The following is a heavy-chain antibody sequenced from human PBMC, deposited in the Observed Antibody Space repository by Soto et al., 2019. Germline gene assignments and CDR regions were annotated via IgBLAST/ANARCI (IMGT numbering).Heavy chain of an antibody. Sequence: GGSLRLSCAASGFTFSSYWMSWVRQAPGKGLEWVANIKQDGSEKYYVDSVKGRFTISRDNAKNSLYLQMNSLRAEDTAVYYCAREINYYDSSGYFAYFDYWGQGTLVTVSS. CDR2: IKQDGSEK. CDR3: AREINYYDSSGYFAYFDY. V-gene: IGHV3-7*01. J-gene: IGHJ4*02. CDR1: GFTFSSYW. D-gene: IGHD3-22*01.